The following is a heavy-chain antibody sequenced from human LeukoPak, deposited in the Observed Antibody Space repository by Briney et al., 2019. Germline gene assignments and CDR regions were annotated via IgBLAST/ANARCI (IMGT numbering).Heavy chain of an antibody. J-gene: IGHJ3*02. CDR1: GFTFSSYS. D-gene: IGHD3-16*01. CDR2: IGSSSSYI. CDR3: ARDGLHLGLGAFDI. Sequence: GGSLRLSCAASGFTFSSYSMNWVRQAPGKGLEWVSSIGSSSSYIYYADSVKGRFTISRDNAKNSLYLQMNSLRAGDTAVYYCARDGLHLGLGAFDIWGQGTMVTVSS. V-gene: IGHV3-21*01.